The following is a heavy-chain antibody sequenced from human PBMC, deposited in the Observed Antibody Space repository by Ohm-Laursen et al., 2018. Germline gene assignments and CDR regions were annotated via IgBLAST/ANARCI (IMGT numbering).Heavy chain of an antibody. V-gene: IGHV3-74*01. J-gene: IGHJ4*02. Sequence: SLRLSCAASGFTFTSHWMHWVRQAPGKGLVWVSSINSDGSSTSYADSVKGRFTISRDNAKNTLYLQMNSLRAEDTAVYYCAKNWNLDYWGQGTLVTVSS. CDR2: INSDGSST. CDR1: GFTFTSHW. CDR3: AKNWNLDY. D-gene: IGHD1-1*01.